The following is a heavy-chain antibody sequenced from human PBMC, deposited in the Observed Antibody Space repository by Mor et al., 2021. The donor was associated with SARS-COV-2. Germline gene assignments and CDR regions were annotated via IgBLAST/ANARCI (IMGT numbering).Heavy chain of an antibody. J-gene: IGHJ4*02. CDR3: ARAGPRPFGGVSG. Sequence: GWISAYNGNTNYAQKLQGRVTMTTDTSTSTAYMELRSLRSDDTAVYYCARAGPRPFGGVSGWGQGTLVTVSS. V-gene: IGHV1-18*01. D-gene: IGHD3-16*01. CDR2: ISAYNGNT.